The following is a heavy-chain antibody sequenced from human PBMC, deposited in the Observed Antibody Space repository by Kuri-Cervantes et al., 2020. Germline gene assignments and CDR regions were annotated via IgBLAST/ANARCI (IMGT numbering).Heavy chain of an antibody. CDR1: GGTFSSYA. CDR2: IIPIFGTA. Sequence: SVKVSCKASGGTFSSYAISWVRQAPGQGLEWMGGIIPIFGTANYAQKFQGRVAITADESTSTAYMELSSLRSEDTAVYYCARATTAVVWRPFDYWGQGTLVTVSS. CDR3: ARATTAVVWRPFDY. J-gene: IGHJ4*02. V-gene: IGHV1-69*13. D-gene: IGHD2-2*01.